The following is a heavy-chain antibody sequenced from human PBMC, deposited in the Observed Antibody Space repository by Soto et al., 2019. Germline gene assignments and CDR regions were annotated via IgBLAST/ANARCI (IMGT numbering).Heavy chain of an antibody. CDR3: ARAHCGGDCGGIGFDY. V-gene: IGHV1-3*01. J-gene: IGHJ4*02. Sequence: ASVKVSCKASGYTFTSYAMHWVGQAPGQRLEGMGWINAGNGNTKYSQTFQGRVTITRDTSASTAYMELSSLSSADTAVYYCARAHCGGDCGGIGFDYWGQGTLVTVSS. D-gene: IGHD2-21*02. CDR1: GYTFTSYA. CDR2: INAGNGNT.